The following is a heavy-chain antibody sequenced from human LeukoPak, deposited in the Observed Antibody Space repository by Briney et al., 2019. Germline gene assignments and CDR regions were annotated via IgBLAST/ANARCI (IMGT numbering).Heavy chain of an antibody. CDR1: GYTFTSYD. J-gene: IGHJ4*02. CDR2: MNPNSGNT. V-gene: IGHV1-8*01. D-gene: IGHD6-13*01. CDR3: ARGLGAAAGTGIGY. Sequence: GASVKVSCKASGYTFTSYDINWVRQATGQGLEWMGWMNPNSGNTGYAQKFQGRVTMTRNTSISTAYMELSSLRSEDTAVYYCARGLGAAAGTGIGYWGQGTLVTVSS.